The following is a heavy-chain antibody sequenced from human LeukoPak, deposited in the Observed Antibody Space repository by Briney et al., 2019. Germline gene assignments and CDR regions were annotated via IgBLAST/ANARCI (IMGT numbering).Heavy chain of an antibody. V-gene: IGHV1-2*02. D-gene: IGHD3-10*01. Sequence: GASVKLSCKASGYTFTDYNIHWVRQAPGQGLEWMGWISPNSGGTNYAQKFQGRVTMTRDTSITTAYMELSRLRSDDTAMYYCTVWFGELTHWGQGTLVTVSS. CDR3: TVWFGELTH. CDR1: GYTFTDYN. CDR2: ISPNSGGT. J-gene: IGHJ4*02.